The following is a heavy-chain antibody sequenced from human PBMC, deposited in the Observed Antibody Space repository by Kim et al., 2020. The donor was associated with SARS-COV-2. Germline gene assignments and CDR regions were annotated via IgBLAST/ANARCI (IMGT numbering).Heavy chain of an antibody. CDR1: GGSISSYY. Sequence: SETLSLTCTVSGGSISSYYWSWIRQPPGKGLEWIGYIYYSGSTNYNPSLKSRVTISVDTSKNQFSLKLSSVTAADTAVYYCARETLAGFLEWWHYGMDVWGQGTTVTVSS. D-gene: IGHD3-3*01. CDR3: ARETLAGFLEWWHYGMDV. V-gene: IGHV4-59*13. CDR2: IYYSGST. J-gene: IGHJ6*02.